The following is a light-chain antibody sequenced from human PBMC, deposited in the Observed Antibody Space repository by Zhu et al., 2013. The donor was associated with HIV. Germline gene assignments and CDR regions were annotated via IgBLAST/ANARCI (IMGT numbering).Light chain of an antibody. CDR2: NTD. J-gene: IGLJ3*02. CDR1: SASVSASYY. Sequence: QTVVTQEPSFSVSPGGTVTLTCGLSSASVSASYYPSWYQQTPGQPPRTLIYNTDTRSSGVPDRFSGSIRGNKAALTITGAQADDESDYYCVVYMGSGISVFGGGTKLTVL. V-gene: IGLV8-61*01. CDR3: VVYMGSGISV.